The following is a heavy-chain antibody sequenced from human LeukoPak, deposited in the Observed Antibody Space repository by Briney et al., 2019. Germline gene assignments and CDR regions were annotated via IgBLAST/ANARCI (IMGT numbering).Heavy chain of an antibody. CDR1: GGTFSSYA. V-gene: IGHV1-69*06. D-gene: IGHD6-13*01. CDR2: IIPIFGTA. J-gene: IGHJ4*02. Sequence: SVKVSCKASGGTFSSYAISWVRQAPGQGLEWMGGIIPIFGTANYAQKFQGRVTITADKSTNTAYMEMSSLRYEDTAVYYCARGGIAAAGTGGPFDYWGQGSLVTVSS. CDR3: ARGGIAAAGTGGPFDY.